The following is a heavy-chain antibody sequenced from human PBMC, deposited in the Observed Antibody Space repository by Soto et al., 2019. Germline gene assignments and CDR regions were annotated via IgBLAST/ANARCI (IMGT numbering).Heavy chain of an antibody. CDR2: MNPNSGNT. CDR1: GYTFTSFD. CDR3: ARGGVNSQSESVVVVYYDY. D-gene: IGHD2-15*01. Sequence: GASVKVSCKASGYTFTSFDINWVRQASGQGLEWMGWMNPNSGNTGYAQKFQGRVTMTRNTSIGTAYMELSSLRSEDTAVYYCARGGVNSQSESVVVVYYDYWGQGTLVTVSS. J-gene: IGHJ4*02. V-gene: IGHV1-8*01.